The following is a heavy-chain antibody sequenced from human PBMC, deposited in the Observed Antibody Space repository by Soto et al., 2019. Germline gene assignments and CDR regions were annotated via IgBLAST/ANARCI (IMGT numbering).Heavy chain of an antibody. CDR2: IDPTNSYT. V-gene: IGHV5-10-1*01. CDR3: ATNGEGTNTMVKK. D-gene: IGHD3-10*01. J-gene: IGHJ4*02. Sequence: PGESLKISCKGSGYSFTTYWINWVRLMPGKGLEWMGRIDPTNSYTYYSPSFQGHVTFSADKSISTAYLQWSSLKASDTAIYYCATNGEGTNTMVKKWGPGTLVTVSS. CDR1: GYSFTTYW.